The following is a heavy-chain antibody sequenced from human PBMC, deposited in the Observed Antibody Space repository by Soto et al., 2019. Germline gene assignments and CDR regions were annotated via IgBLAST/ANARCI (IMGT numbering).Heavy chain of an antibody. J-gene: IGHJ3*02. D-gene: IGHD2-21*01. CDR1: GGSFSGYY. V-gene: IGHV4-34*01. Sequence: QVQLQQWGAGLLKPSETLSLTCAVYGGSFSGYYWSWIRQPPGKGLEWIGEINHSGSTNYNPSLKRRVTISVDTSKNQFSLKLSSVTAADTAVYYCMALNVDDAFDIWGQGTMVTVSS. CDR3: MALNVDDAFDI. CDR2: INHSGST.